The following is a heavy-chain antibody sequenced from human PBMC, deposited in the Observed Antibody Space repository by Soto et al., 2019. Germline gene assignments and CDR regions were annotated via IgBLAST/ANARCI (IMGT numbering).Heavy chain of an antibody. CDR2: IYPGDSDT. CDR1: GYSFTSYW. V-gene: IGHV5-51*01. Sequence: GESLKISCKGSGYSFTSYWIGWVRQMPGKGLEWMGIIYPGDSDTRYSPSFQGQVTISADKSISTAYLQWSSLKAPDTAMYYCARGYCTTTICDPWFDPWGQGTLVTVSS. J-gene: IGHJ5*02. D-gene: IGHD2-2*01. CDR3: ARGYCTTTICDPWFDP.